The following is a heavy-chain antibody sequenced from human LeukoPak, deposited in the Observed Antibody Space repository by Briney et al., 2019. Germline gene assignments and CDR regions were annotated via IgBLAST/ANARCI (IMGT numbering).Heavy chain of an antibody. CDR2: IYYSGST. V-gene: IGHV4-39*01. D-gene: IGHD3-10*01. Sequence: SETLSLTCTVSGGSISSSSYYWGWIRQPPGKGLEWIGSIYYSGSTYYDPSLKSRVTTSVDTSKNQFSLKLSSVTAADTAVYYCARHVWFGELLNWFDPWGQGTLVTVSS. J-gene: IGHJ5*02. CDR1: GGSISSSSYY. CDR3: ARHVWFGELLNWFDP.